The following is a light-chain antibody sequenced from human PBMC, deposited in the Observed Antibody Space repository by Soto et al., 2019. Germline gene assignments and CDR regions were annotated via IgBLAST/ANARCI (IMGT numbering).Light chain of an antibody. J-gene: IGKJ1*01. CDR2: KTS. CDR3: QHYKDYSWT. V-gene: IGKV1-5*03. Sequence: DIPMTQSPSTLSASVGDRVTITCRASQSISLWVAWYQQKPGRAPNLLIYKTSSLETGVPSRLSGSGSGTEFTLTISSLQPDDFATYYCQHYKDYSWTFGQGTKVEVK. CDR1: QSISLW.